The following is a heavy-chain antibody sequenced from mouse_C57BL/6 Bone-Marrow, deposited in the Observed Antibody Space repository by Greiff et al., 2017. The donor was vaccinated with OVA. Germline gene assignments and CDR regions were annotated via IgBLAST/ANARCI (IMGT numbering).Heavy chain of an antibody. D-gene: IGHD1-1*01. CDR1: GYTFTSYW. CDR3: AKIITTVVAKDDY. CDR2: IHPNSGST. J-gene: IGHJ2*01. V-gene: IGHV1-64*01. Sequence: QVQLQQPGAELVKPGASVKLSCKASGYTFTSYWMHWVKQRPGQGLEWIGMIHPNSGSTNYNEKFKSKATLTVDKSYSTAYMQLSSLTSEDSAVYYCAKIITTVVAKDDYWGQGTTLTVSS.